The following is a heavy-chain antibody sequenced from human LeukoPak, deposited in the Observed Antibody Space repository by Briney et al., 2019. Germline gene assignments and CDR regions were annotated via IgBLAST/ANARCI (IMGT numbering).Heavy chain of an antibody. Sequence: SETLSLTCTISGGSISSGDYYWSWIRQPPGKGLEWIGYNYYSGSTYYNPSLKSRVTISVDTSKNQFSLKLSSVTAADTAVYYCARDTDGSGSDAFDIWGQGTMVTVSS. D-gene: IGHD3-10*01. J-gene: IGHJ3*02. V-gene: IGHV4-30-4*01. CDR1: GGSISSGDYY. CDR2: NYYSGST. CDR3: ARDTDGSGSDAFDI.